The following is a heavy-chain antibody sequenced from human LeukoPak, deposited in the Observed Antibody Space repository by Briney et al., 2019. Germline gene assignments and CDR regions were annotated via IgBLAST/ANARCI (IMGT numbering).Heavy chain of an antibody. Sequence: GGSLRLSCAASGFTFSSYEMNWVRQAPGKGLEWVSYISSSGSTIYYADSVKGRFTISRDNSKNTLYLQMNSLRAEDTAVYYCAKDRGLRGSGSYYKPLFDYWGQGTLVTVSS. CDR3: AKDRGLRGSGSYYKPLFDY. J-gene: IGHJ4*02. V-gene: IGHV3-48*03. CDR1: GFTFSSYE. D-gene: IGHD3-10*01. CDR2: ISSSGSTI.